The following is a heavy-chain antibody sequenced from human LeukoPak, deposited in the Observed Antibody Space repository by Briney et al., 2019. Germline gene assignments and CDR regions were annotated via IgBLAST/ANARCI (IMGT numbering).Heavy chain of an antibody. V-gene: IGHV4-4*02. CDR3: ARGPRGRDYFDY. D-gene: IGHD1-26*01. Sequence: GTLSLTCAVSGGSISSSNWWSWVRQPPGKGLEWIGEIYHSGSTNYNPSLKSRVTISVDKSENQFSLKLSSVTAADTAVYYCARGPRGRDYFDYWGQGTLVTVSS. CDR2: IYHSGST. J-gene: IGHJ4*02. CDR1: GGSISSSNW.